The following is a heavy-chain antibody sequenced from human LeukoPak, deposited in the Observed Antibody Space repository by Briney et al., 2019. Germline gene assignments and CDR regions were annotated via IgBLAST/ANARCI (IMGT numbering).Heavy chain of an antibody. CDR1: GYIFTGYY. Sequence: ASVKVSCKASGYIFTGYYMHWVRQAPGQGLEWVGRINPNSGGTNYAQEFQGRVTMTRDTSISTAYMELSSLMSDDTAVYYCATTYSTVFDYWGQGTLVTVSS. D-gene: IGHD1-1*01. CDR2: INPNSGGT. J-gene: IGHJ4*02. CDR3: ATTYSTVFDY. V-gene: IGHV1-2*06.